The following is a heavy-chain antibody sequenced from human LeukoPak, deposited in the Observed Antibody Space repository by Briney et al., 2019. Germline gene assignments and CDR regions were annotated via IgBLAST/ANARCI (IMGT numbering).Heavy chain of an antibody. CDR1: GYTFTSYG. J-gene: IGHJ5*02. V-gene: IGHV1-18*01. D-gene: IGHD6-13*01. Sequence: ASVKVSCKASGYTFTSYGISWVRQAPGQGLEWMGWISAYSGDTNYAQKFQGRATMTTDTSTSTAYMELRSLRSDDTAVYYCARDRQSELIAAVIGWFDPWGQGTLVTVSS. CDR2: ISAYSGDT. CDR3: ARDRQSELIAAVIGWFDP.